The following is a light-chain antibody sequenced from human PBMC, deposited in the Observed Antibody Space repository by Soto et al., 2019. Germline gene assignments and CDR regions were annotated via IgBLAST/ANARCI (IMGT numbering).Light chain of an antibody. CDR2: AAS. CDR3: QQSYSTPIT. CDR1: QSISSY. J-gene: IGKJ5*01. V-gene: IGKV1-39*01. Sequence: DLPMTQSPSSLSASVVDRVTITCRASQSISSYLNWYQQKPGKAPKLLIYAASSLQSGVPSRFSGSGSGTDFTLTISSLQPEDFATYYCQQSYSTPITCGQGTRLEIK.